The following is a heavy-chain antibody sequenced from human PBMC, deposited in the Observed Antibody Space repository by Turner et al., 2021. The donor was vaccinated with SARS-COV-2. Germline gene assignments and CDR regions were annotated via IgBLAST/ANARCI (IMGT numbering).Heavy chain of an antibody. Sequence: QVQLVQSGAAVRQPGASVTVSCRASGYPFIVYYIHWVRQAPGQGLEWMGWTDPNSGGTNYAQKDQGRGTMTRDTDISTAYMELRRLRPDDTAVYYCERSRTYVKRLGSWFDPWGQGTQVSVSS. CDR3: ERSRTYVKRLGSWFDP. CDR2: TDPNSGGT. D-gene: IGHD3-10*01. V-gene: IGHV1-2*02. CDR1: GYPFIVYY. J-gene: IGHJ5*02.